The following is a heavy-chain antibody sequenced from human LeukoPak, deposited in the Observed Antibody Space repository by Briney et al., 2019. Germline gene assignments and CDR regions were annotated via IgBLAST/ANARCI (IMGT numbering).Heavy chain of an antibody. J-gene: IGHJ3*01. D-gene: IGHD5-24*01. Sequence: PGGSLRLSCAASGFTFSSYSMNWVRQAPGKGLEWVSYISSSSSTIYYADSVKGRFTISRDNAKNSLYLQMNSLRAEDTAVYYCARESRDGLLWGQGTMVTVSS. V-gene: IGHV3-48*01. CDR2: ISSSSSTI. CDR1: GFTFSSYS. CDR3: ARESRDGLL.